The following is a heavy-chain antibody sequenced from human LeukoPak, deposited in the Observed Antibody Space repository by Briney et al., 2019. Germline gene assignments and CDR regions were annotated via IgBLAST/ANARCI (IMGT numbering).Heavy chain of an antibody. V-gene: IGHV3-30-3*01. Sequence: GGSLRLSCAASGFTFSSYAMHWVRQAPGKGLEWVAVISYDGSNKYYADSVKGRFTISRDNSKNTLYLQMNSLRAEDTAVYYCARGRAVAGRGWFDPWGQGTLVTVSS. CDR1: GFTFSSYA. CDR3: ARGRAVAGRGWFDP. D-gene: IGHD6-19*01. CDR2: ISYDGSNK. J-gene: IGHJ5*02.